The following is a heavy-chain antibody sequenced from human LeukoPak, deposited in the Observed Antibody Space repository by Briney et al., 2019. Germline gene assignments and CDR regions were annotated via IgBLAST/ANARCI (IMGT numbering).Heavy chain of an antibody. CDR2: IYYSGST. CDR1: GGSISSSSYY. CDR3: AIKLAWFDP. J-gene: IGHJ5*02. V-gene: IGHV4-39*01. D-gene: IGHD1-1*01. Sequence: PSETLSLTCTVSGGSISSSSYYWGWIRQPPGKGLEWIGSIYYSGSTYYNPSLKSRVTISVDTSKNQFSLKLSSVTAADTAVYYCAIKLAWFDPWGQGTLVTVSS.